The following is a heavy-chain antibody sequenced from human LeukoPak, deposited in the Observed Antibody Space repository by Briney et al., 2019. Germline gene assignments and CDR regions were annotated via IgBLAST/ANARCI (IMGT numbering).Heavy chain of an antibody. CDR1: GFTFDDYA. CDR2: INWNSDSI. CDR3: ARARLAVSGNYFEN. Sequence: PGRSLRLSCAVSGFTFDDYAMHWVRQVPGKGLEWVSGINWNSDSIGYADSVKGRFTISRDNAKNSLYLQMNSLRVEDTAVYHCARARLAVSGNYFENWGQGTLVTVSS. D-gene: IGHD6-19*01. J-gene: IGHJ4*02. V-gene: IGHV3-9*01.